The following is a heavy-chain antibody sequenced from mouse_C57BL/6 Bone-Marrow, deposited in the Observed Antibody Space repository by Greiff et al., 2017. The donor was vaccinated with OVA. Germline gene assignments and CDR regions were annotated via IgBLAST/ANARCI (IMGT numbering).Heavy chain of an antibody. V-gene: IGHV1-69*01. D-gene: IGHD2-4*01. J-gene: IGHJ3*01. Sequence: VQLQQPGAELVMPGASVKLSCKASGYTFTSYWMHWVKQRPGQGLEWIGEIDPSDSYTNYNQKFKGKSTLTVDKSSSTAYMQLSSLTSEDSAVYYCARLRFSDYGSWFAYWGQGTLVTVSA. CDR1: GYTFTSYW. CDR2: IDPSDSYT. CDR3: ARLRFSDYGSWFAY.